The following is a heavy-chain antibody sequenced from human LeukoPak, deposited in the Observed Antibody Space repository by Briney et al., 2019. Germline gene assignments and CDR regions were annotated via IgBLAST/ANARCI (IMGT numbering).Heavy chain of an antibody. Sequence: GESLKISCQASGYSFTSSWIGWARQMPGKGLEWMAIINPGDSDTRYSPSFQGQVTISADKSISTVYLQWGSLKASDAAMYYCARQPGAGWFDPWGQGTLVTVSS. D-gene: IGHD3-10*01. CDR1: GYSFTSSW. CDR3: ARQPGAGWFDP. V-gene: IGHV5-51*01. CDR2: INPGDSDT. J-gene: IGHJ5*02.